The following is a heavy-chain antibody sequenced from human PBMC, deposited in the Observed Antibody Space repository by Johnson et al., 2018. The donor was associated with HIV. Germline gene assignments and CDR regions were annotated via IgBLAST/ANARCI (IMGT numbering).Heavy chain of an antibody. Sequence: VQLVESGGGLVQPGGSLRLSCAASGFTFSSYAMGWVRQAPGEGLEWVSVVSATGDSTYYANSVQGRLPISSDNSTTTRYLQMNSLRAEDPAVYYCARDRVITFGGVIGRGAFDIWGQGTMVTVSS. J-gene: IGHJ3*02. V-gene: IGHV3-23*04. CDR1: GFTFSSYA. D-gene: IGHD3-16*02. CDR3: ARDRVITFGGVIGRGAFDI. CDR2: VSATGDST.